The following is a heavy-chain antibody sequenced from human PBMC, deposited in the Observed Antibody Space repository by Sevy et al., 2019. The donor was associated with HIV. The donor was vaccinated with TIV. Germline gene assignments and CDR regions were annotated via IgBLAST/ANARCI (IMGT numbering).Heavy chain of an antibody. V-gene: IGHV3-30*18. CDR3: AKDSSLWFLFYGMDV. D-gene: IGHD3-3*01. CDR2: ISYDGSNK. Sequence: GGSLRLSCAASGFTFSSYGMHWVRQAPGKGLEWVAVISYDGSNKYYADSVKGRFTISRDNSMNTLYLQMNSLRAEDTAVYYCAKDSSLWFLFYGMDVWGQGTTVTVSS. CDR1: GFTFSSYG. J-gene: IGHJ6*02.